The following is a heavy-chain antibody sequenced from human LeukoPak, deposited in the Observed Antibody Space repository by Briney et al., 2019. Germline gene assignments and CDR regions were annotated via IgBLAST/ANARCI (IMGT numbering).Heavy chain of an antibody. J-gene: IGHJ4*02. CDR2: INAGNGNT. CDR1: GYTFTSYA. Sequence: ASVKVSCTASGYTFTSYAMHWVRQAPGQRLEWMGWINAGNGNTKYSQKFQGRVTITRDTSASTAYMELSSLRSEDTAVYYCARDGYCGGDCYLFDYWGQGTLVTVSS. V-gene: IGHV1-3*01. D-gene: IGHD2-21*02. CDR3: ARDGYCGGDCYLFDY.